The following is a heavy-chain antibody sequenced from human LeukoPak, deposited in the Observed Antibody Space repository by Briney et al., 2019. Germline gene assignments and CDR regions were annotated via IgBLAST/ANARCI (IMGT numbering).Heavy chain of an antibody. V-gene: IGHV4-59*06. D-gene: IGHD3-22*01. Sequence: SETLSLTCTVAGGSISSYYWSWIRQPPGKGLEWIGYIYYSGSTYYNPSLKSRVTISVDTSKNQFSLKLSSVTAADTAVYYCATQGPDYYDSSGYLGAFDIWGQGTMVTVSS. J-gene: IGHJ3*02. CDR1: GGSISSYY. CDR3: ATQGPDYYDSSGYLGAFDI. CDR2: IYYSGST.